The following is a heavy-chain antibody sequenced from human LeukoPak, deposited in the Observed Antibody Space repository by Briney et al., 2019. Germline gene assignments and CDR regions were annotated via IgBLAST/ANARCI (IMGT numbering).Heavy chain of an antibody. Sequence: GGSLRLSCAASGFTFRNYAMNWVRQAPGKGLEWVSFISSSSTYIYYADSVKGRFTISRDNAKNSLYLQMNSLRAEDTAVYYCARALKSGVGEVHIPDYWGQGTLVTVSS. J-gene: IGHJ4*02. CDR3: ARALKSGVGEVHIPDY. D-gene: IGHD3-10*01. CDR1: GFTFRNYA. V-gene: IGHV3-21*01. CDR2: ISSSSTYI.